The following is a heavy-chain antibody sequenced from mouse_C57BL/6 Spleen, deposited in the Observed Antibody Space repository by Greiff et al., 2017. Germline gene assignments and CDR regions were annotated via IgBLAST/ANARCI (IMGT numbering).Heavy chain of an antibody. CDR1: GYTFTSYW. Sequence: QVQLQQPGAELVKPGASVKLSCKASGYTFTSYWMHWVKQRPGQGLEWIGMIDPSDSYTNYNQKFKGKATLTVDTSSSTAYMQLSSLTSEYAAVYYGVVYDGYPDYAMDYWGQGTSVTVSS. J-gene: IGHJ4*01. CDR3: VVYDGYPDYAMDY. CDR2: IDPSDSYT. V-gene: IGHV1-59*01. D-gene: IGHD2-3*01.